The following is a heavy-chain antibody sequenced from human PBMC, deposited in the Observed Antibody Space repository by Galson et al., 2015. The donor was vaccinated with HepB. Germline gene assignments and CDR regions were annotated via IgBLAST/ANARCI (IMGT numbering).Heavy chain of an antibody. CDR1: GFSLTSHG. CDR3: ARHYSNGWHDC. V-gene: IGHV3-33*01. Sequence: SLRLSCAASGFSLTSHGMHWVRQAPGKGLEWVAILWSDESNRYYADSVKGRFTISRDLFKNTLYLQMNNLRGEDSAVYYCARHYSNGWHDCWGQGTLVTVSS. J-gene: IGHJ4*02. D-gene: IGHD6-19*01. CDR2: LWSDESNR.